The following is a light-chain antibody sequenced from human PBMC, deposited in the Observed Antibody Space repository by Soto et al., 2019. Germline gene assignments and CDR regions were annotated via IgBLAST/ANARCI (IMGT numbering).Light chain of an antibody. CDR3: QQYGSSPLT. Sequence: EIVLTQSPGTLSLSPGERATLSCRASQSVTYSFLAWYQQKPGQAHRLLIYGASSRATGIPDRFSGSRSGTDYTLTIIRLEPEDFAVYYCQQYGSSPLTFGGGTKVEIK. CDR1: QSVTYSF. J-gene: IGKJ4*01. CDR2: GAS. V-gene: IGKV3-20*01.